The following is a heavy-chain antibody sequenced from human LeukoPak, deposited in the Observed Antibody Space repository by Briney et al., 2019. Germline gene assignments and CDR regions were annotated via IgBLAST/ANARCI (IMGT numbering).Heavy chain of an antibody. Sequence: SETLSLTCAVSGYSISSGYYWGWIRQPPGKGLEWIGSIYHSGRTFYNPSLKSRVTISADTSKNQFSLTLSSVTAADTAVYYCARPKGATAMVAFDIWGQGTMVTVSS. V-gene: IGHV4-38-2*01. CDR1: GYSISSGYY. J-gene: IGHJ3*02. CDR2: IYHSGRT. CDR3: ARPKGATAMVAFDI. D-gene: IGHD2-2*01.